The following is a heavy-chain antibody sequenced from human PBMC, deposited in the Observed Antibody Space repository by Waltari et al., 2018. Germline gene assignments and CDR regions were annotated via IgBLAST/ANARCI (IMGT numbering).Heavy chain of an antibody. D-gene: IGHD5-18*01. CDR1: GFTFSNYG. V-gene: IGHV3-30*03. CDR3: ARGYSYGTRSIVAY. J-gene: IGHJ4*02. CDR2: ISYDGSDN. Sequence: QVQLLESGGGVVQPGRSLRLSCAAPGFTFSNYGLHWVRQAPGQGLEWVAVISYDGSDNSYADSVKGRFTISRDNSKNTVYLQMNSLRAEDTAVYYCARGYSYGTRSIVAYWGQGTLVIVSS.